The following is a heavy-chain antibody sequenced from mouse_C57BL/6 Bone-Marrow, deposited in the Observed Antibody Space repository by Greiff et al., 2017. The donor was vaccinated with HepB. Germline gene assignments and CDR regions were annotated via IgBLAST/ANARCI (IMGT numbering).Heavy chain of an antibody. CDR2: INPNNGGT. J-gene: IGHJ2*01. D-gene: IGHD1-1*01. Sequence: EVQLQQSGPELVKPGASVKIPCKASGYTFTDYNMDWVKQSHGKSLEWIGDINPNNGGTIYNQKFKGKATLTVDKSSSTAYMELRSLTSEDTAVYYCARKELRYGSSQYYFDYWGQGTTLTVSS. CDR3: ARKELRYGSSQYYFDY. CDR1: GYTFTDYN. V-gene: IGHV1-18*01.